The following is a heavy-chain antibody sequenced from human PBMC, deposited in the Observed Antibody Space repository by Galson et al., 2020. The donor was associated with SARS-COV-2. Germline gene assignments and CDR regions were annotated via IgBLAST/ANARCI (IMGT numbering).Heavy chain of an antibody. CDR2: INPNKGAT. J-gene: IGHJ3*02. D-gene: IGHD3-22*01. Sequence: ASVKVSCKASGYTFTDYYVHWVRQAPGQGLEWMGWINPNKGATNYAQNLKGRVTMTRDTSISTANGEMSRLTSDDTAVYYCARSISMIVLLNGPGIIWGQGTMVTVSS. CDR3: ARSISMIVLLNGPGII. V-gene: IGHV1-2*02. CDR1: GYTFTDYY.